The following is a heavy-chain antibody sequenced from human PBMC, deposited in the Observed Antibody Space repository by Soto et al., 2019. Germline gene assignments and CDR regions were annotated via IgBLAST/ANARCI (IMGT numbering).Heavy chain of an antibody. Sequence: SETLSLTCTVSDGSISRYYCSWIRQPPGKGLEWIGYFYYNGGTNYNPSPKSRVTISVDTSKNQFSLKLSSVTAADTAVYYCARADNNGYDYWGQGTLVTVSS. D-gene: IGHD5-18*01. CDR1: DGSISRYY. CDR2: FYYNGGT. J-gene: IGHJ4*02. V-gene: IGHV4-59*01. CDR3: ARADNNGYDY.